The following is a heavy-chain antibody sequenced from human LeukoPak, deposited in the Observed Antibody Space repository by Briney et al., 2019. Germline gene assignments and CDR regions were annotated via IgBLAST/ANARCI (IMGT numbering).Heavy chain of an antibody. V-gene: IGHV4-38-2*02. J-gene: IGHJ4*02. CDR3: ARSVGCSGGTCYLYHFDY. CDR1: GYSISSGYY. D-gene: IGHD2-15*01. Sequence: SETLSLTCTVSGYSISSGYYWGWIRQAPGKGLEWIGSIYYSGRTYYNPSLKSRVTISVDTSKNQFSLNLTSVTAADTAVYYCARSVGCSGGTCYLYHFDYWGQGTLVTVSS. CDR2: IYYSGRT.